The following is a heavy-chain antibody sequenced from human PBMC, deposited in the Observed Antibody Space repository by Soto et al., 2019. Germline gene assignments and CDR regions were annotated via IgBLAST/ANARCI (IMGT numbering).Heavy chain of an antibody. D-gene: IGHD2-8*02. J-gene: IGHJ4*02. V-gene: IGHV3-30*03. CDR1: GFTVSTYG. CDR3: TGEVASGY. Sequence: QVQLVESGGGVVPPGRSLRLSCAVSGFTVSTYGMHWVRQAPGKGLEWVAVISRDVGTKYYADSVKGRFTISRDNSRNTLFLEMNSLRGDDMAVYYCTGEVASGYWGQGTLVTVSS. CDR2: ISRDVGTK.